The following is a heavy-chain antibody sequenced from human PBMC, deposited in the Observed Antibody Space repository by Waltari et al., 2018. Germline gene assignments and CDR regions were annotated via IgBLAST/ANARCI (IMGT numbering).Heavy chain of an antibody. D-gene: IGHD3-3*01. J-gene: IGHJ4*02. CDR3: ARFDFGSGYYFDY. Sequence: QVQLQESGPGLVKPSETLSLTCAVSGYSISSGYYWGWIRQPPGKGLVWFGTLLHGWSTYSNPSLQGRATLAVDRSKNQFALKLSSVAAADAAVYYCARFDFGSGYYFDYWGQGTLVTVSS. CDR2: LLHGWST. V-gene: IGHV4-38-2*01. CDR1: GYSISSGYY.